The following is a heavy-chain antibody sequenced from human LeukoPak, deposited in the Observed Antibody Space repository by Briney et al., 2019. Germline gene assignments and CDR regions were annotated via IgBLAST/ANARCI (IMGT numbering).Heavy chain of an antibody. CDR1: GGSISSYY. V-gene: IGHV4-59*01. CDR3: ASWGTPTTKTKYYYYYYMDV. J-gene: IGHJ6*03. Sequence: PSETLSLTCTVSGGSISSYYWSWIRQPPGKGLEWIGYIYYSGSTNYNPSLKSRVTISVDTSKNQFSLRLSSVTAADTAVYYCASWGTPTTKTKYYYYYYMDVWGKGTTVTVSS. D-gene: IGHD1-14*01. CDR2: IYYSGST.